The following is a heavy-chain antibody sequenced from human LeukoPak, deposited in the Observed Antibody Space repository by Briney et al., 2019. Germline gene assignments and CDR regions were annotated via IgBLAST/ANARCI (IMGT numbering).Heavy chain of an antibody. D-gene: IGHD2-15*01. CDR2: ISGSGGST. J-gene: IGHJ4*02. CDR1: GLTFSSYA. Sequence: GGSLRLSCAASGLTFSSYAMSWVRQAPGKGLERVSAISGSGGSTYYADSVKGRFTISRDNSKNTLYLQMNSLRAEDTAVYYCAKVGSGYCSGGSCSTYYFDYWGQGTLVTVSS. V-gene: IGHV3-23*01. CDR3: AKVGSGYCSGGSCSTYYFDY.